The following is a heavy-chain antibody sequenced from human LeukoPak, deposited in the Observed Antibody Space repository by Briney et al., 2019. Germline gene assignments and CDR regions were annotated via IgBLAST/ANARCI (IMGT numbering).Heavy chain of an antibody. Sequence: GGSLRLSCAASGFTVSSNYMSWIRQAPGKGLEWVSVLYSGGSTYYADSVKGRFTVSRDNSKNTVYLQMNSLRVEDTAVYYCARVRGSNWFDPWGQGTLVTVSS. J-gene: IGHJ5*02. V-gene: IGHV3-53*01. CDR1: GFTVSSNY. D-gene: IGHD3-16*01. CDR3: ARVRGSNWFDP. CDR2: LYSGGST.